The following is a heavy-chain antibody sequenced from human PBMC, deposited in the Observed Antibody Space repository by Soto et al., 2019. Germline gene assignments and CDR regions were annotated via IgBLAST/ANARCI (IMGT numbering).Heavy chain of an antibody. D-gene: IGHD2-21*01. CDR2: IYWDDDK. V-gene: IGHV2-5*02. CDR3: THSRCGGECIRPYSSHYYYGMDV. Sequence: QITLKESGPTLVKPTQTLTLTCTFSGFSLNTGGLGVGWIRQPPGKALEWLALIYWDDDKRYSPSLKSRLSITKEASNNRVVLSMTNMDPVDTATYYCTHSRCGGECIRPYSSHYYYGMDVWGQGTTVTVSS. J-gene: IGHJ6*02. CDR1: GFSLNTGGLG.